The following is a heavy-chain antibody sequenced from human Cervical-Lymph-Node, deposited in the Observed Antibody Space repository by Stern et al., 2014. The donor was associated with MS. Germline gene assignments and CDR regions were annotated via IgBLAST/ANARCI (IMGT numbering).Heavy chain of an antibody. CDR1: GFTFSSYG. Sequence: MQLVESGGGVVQPGRSLRLSCAASGFTFSSYGMHWVRQAPGKGLEWVAVIWYDGSNKYYADSVKGRFTISRDNSKNTLYLQMNSLRAEDTAVYYCARSRSPSPYYYYGMDVWGQGTTVTVSS. J-gene: IGHJ6*02. CDR3: ARSRSPSPYYYYGMDV. CDR2: IWYDGSNK. V-gene: IGHV3-33*01.